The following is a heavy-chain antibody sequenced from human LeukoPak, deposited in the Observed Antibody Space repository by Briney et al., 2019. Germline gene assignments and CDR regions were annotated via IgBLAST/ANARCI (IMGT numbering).Heavy chain of an antibody. Sequence: GGSLRLSCTASEITFSTYDMYWVRQAPGEGLEWLSTIGTGGDTYYAGSVKGRFTISRENDKNSLYLQMNSLRAGDTAVYYCARVPAAMVRGVIRNFYYYGMDIWGRGTTVTVSS. D-gene: IGHD3-10*01. V-gene: IGHV3-13*04. CDR2: IGTGGDT. J-gene: IGHJ6*02. CDR1: EITFSTYD. CDR3: ARVPAAMVRGVIRNFYYYGMDI.